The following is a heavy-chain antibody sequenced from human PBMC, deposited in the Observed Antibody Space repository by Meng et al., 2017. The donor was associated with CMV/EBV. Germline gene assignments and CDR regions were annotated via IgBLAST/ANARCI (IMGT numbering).Heavy chain of an antibody. Sequence: GESLKISCAASGFTFSSYWMNWVRQAPGKGLEWVSSISSSSSYIYYADSVKGRFTISRDNAKNSLYLQMNSLRAEDTAVYYCARDAKYYYDSSGYPSTGRGIDPWGQGTLVTVSS. CDR3: ARDAKYYYDSSGYPSTGRGIDP. D-gene: IGHD3-22*01. CDR1: GFTFSSYW. V-gene: IGHV3-21*01. J-gene: IGHJ5*02. CDR2: ISSSSSYI.